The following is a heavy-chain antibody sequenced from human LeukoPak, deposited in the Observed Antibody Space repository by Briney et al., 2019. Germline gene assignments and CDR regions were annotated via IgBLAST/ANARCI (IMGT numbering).Heavy chain of an antibody. CDR1: GGSISSYY. Sequence: PSETLSLTCTVSGGSISSYYWSWIRQPPGKGLEWIGEINHSGSTNYNPSLKSRVTMSVDTSKNQFSLKLSSVTAADTAVYYCARVWDNSSGWYLVGWFDPWGQGTLVTVSS. CDR3: ARVWDNSSGWYLVGWFDP. D-gene: IGHD6-19*01. J-gene: IGHJ5*02. CDR2: INHSGST. V-gene: IGHV4-34*01.